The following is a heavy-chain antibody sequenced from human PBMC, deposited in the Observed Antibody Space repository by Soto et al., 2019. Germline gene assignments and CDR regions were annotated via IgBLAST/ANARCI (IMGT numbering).Heavy chain of an antibody. J-gene: IGHJ5*02. Sequence: SETLSLTCTVSGGSISSYYWSWLRQPPGKGLEWIGYIYYSGSTNYNPSLKSRVTISVDTSKNQFSLKLSSVTAADTAVYYCARVGLAARRPHEGYWFDPWGQGTLVTVSS. CDR3: ARVGLAARRPHEGYWFDP. D-gene: IGHD6-6*01. CDR2: IYYSGST. V-gene: IGHV4-59*08. CDR1: GGSISSYY.